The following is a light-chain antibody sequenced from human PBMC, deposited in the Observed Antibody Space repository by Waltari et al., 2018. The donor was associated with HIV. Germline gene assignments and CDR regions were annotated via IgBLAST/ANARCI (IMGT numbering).Light chain of an antibody. V-gene: IGLV2-14*03. J-gene: IGLJ1*01. CDR2: EVT. CDR1: SRDVGGYVY. CDR3: SSYRSSSTFV. Sequence: QSALTQPASVSGSPGQSITISCTGASRDVGGYVYVSWYQQHPGKAPKLMIYEVTNRPSGISNRFSGSKSGNTASLTISGLQAEDEADYYCSSYRSSSTFVFGTGTKVTVL.